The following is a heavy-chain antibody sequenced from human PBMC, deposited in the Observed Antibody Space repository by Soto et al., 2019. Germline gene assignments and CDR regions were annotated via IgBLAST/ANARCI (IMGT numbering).Heavy chain of an antibody. CDR2: INAGSGNT. CDR3: ATPSPLCVGEFSGCDFQH. V-gene: IGHV1-3*01. CDR1: GYTFTTYP. Sequence: QVQLVQSGAEVKKPGASGKVSCKASGYTFTTYPIHWVRQAPGQRLEWMGWINAGSGNTKYSQKFQGRVTLSRDTSASTAYMEVSSLRSEDTAVYYCATPSPLCVGEFSGCDFQHRGQRTLVTVSS. D-gene: IGHD2-21*01. J-gene: IGHJ1*01.